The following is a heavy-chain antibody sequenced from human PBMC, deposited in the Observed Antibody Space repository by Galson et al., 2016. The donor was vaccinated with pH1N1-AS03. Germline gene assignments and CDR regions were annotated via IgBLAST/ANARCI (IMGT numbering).Heavy chain of an antibody. J-gene: IGHJ4*02. Sequence: RLSCAATKFTFSRFSMHWVRQAPGKGLEWVAAISFDGSNKHYADSVKGRFTISRDDAKNTLYLQMNSLRSEDTAVYFCTRDLGRFLEWVLDYWGQGSLVTVSS. CDR2: ISFDGSNK. V-gene: IGHV3-30*04. CDR1: KFTFSRFS. CDR3: TRDLGRFLEWVLDY. D-gene: IGHD3-3*01.